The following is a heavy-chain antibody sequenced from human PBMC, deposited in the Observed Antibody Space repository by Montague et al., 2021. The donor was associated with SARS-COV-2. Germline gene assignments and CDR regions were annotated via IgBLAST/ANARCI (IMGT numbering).Heavy chain of an antibody. J-gene: IGHJ5*02. V-gene: IGHV4-61*09. CDR1: GGSASSRSHF. CDR3: TRVVVVVPASPAPTLFDP. D-gene: IGHD2-15*01. Sequence: TLSLTCTVSGGSASSRSHFWSWIRQPAGKGLEWIGHIYATGSAKYNPSLESRVTISVDTSNNQFSLRLNSVTAADTAVYYCTRVVVVVPASPAPTLFDPWGQGILVTVSS. CDR2: IYATGSA.